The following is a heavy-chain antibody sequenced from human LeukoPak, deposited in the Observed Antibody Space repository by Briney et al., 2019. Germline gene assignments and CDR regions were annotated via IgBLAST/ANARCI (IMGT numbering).Heavy chain of an antibody. J-gene: IGHJ3*02. CDR3: ARDQGSYSSSWYGAFDI. CDR1: GFTFSSYA. V-gene: IGHV3-30-3*01. D-gene: IGHD6-13*01. CDR2: ISYDGSNK. Sequence: GGSLRLPCAASGFTFSSYAMHWVRQAPGKGLEWVAVISYDGSNKYYADSVKGRFTISRDNSKNTLYLQMNSLRAEDTAVYYCARDQGSYSSSWYGAFDIWGQGTMVTVSS.